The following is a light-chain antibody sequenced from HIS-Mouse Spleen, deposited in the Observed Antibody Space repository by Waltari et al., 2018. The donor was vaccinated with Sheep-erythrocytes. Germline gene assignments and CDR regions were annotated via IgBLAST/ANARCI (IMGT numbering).Light chain of an antibody. J-gene: IGLJ1*01. V-gene: IGLV2-11*01. CDR3: CSYAGSYNHV. Sequence: QSALTQPRSVSGSPGQSVTLPCTATSSDVGGYNYASWSQQHPGKAPNLMIYDVSKRPSGVPDRFSGSKSGNTASLTISGLQAEDEADYYCCSYAGSYNHVFATGTKVTVL. CDR2: DVS. CDR1: SSDVGGYNY.